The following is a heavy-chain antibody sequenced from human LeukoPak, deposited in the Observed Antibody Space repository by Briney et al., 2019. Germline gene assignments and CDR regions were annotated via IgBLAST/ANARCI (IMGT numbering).Heavy chain of an antibody. J-gene: IGHJ6*03. V-gene: IGHV3-7*03. Sequence: PGGSLRLSCAASGFTFSSYWMSWVRQAPGKGLEWVANIKQDGSEKYYVDSVKGRFTISRDNAKNSLYLQMNSLRAEDTALYYCEKNGVRWLEGLDHQDMAVWGRGTTLSV. CDR2: IKQDGSEK. D-gene: IGHD3-3*01. CDR1: GFTFSSYW. CDR3: EKNGVRWLEGLDHQDMAV.